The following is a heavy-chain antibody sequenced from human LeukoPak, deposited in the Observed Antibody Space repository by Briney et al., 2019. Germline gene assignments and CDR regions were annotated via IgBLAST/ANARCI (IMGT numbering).Heavy chain of an antibody. CDR2: IYYSGST. CDR1: GGSISSYY. Sequence: SETLSLTCTVSGGSISSYYWSWIRQPPGKGLEWIGYIYYSGSTNYNPSLKSRVTISVDTSKNQFSLKLSSVTAADTAVYCCARAYSSSWYYFDYWGQGTLVTVSS. D-gene: IGHD6-13*01. CDR3: ARAYSSSWYYFDY. V-gene: IGHV4-59*01. J-gene: IGHJ4*02.